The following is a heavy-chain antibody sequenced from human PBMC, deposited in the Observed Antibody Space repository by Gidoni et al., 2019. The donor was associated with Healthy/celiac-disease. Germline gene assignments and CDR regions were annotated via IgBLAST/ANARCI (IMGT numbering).Heavy chain of an antibody. Sequence: QVQLVQSGAEVKKPGSSVKVSCKASGGTFSSYAISWVRQAPGQGLEWMGRIIPILGIANYAQKFQGRVTITADKSTSTAYMELSSLRSEDTAVYYCARDSSMVRGVYYYYGMDVWGQGTTVTVSS. D-gene: IGHD3-10*01. CDR3: ARDSSMVRGVYYYYGMDV. J-gene: IGHJ6*02. CDR2: IIPILGIA. V-gene: IGHV1-69*04. CDR1: GGTFSSYA.